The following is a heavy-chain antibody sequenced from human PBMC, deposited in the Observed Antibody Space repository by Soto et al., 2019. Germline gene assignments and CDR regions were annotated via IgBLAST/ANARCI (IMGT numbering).Heavy chain of an antibody. Sequence: GGSLRLSCSASGFIFSAYAMHWIRQAPGRGLEWVAVISYDGSNKYYADSVKGRFTISRDNSKNTLYLQMNSLRAEDTAVYYCAKDLDYYDSSGYVFDYWGQGTLVTVSS. V-gene: IGHV3-30*18. CDR1: GFIFSAYA. D-gene: IGHD3-22*01. CDR2: ISYDGSNK. J-gene: IGHJ4*02. CDR3: AKDLDYYDSSGYVFDY.